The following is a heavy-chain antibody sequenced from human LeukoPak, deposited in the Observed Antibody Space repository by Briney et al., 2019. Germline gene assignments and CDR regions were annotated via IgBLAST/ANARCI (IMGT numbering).Heavy chain of an antibody. CDR1: GYTFTGYY. V-gene: IGHV1-2*02. CDR3: ATGGGTIFGVVMGFDP. D-gene: IGHD3-3*01. J-gene: IGHJ5*02. Sequence: ASVKVSCKASGYTFTGYYMHWVRQAPGQGLEWMGWINPNSGGTNYAQKFQGRVTMTRDTSISTAYMELSRLRSDDTAVYYCATGGGTIFGVVMGFDPWGQGTLVTVSS. CDR2: INPNSGGT.